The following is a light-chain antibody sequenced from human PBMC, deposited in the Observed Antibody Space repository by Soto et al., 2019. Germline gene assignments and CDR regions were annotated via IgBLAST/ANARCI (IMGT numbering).Light chain of an antibody. J-gene: IGKJ4*01. CDR1: QSVSSNY. CDR3: QQYGSSLL. CDR2: GAS. V-gene: IGKV3-20*01. Sequence: EIVLTQSPGTLSLSPGERATLSCRASQSVSSNYLGWYQQKPGQAPRLVIFGASSRATGIPDRFSGSGSGTDFTLTISRLEPEDFAVYYCQQYGSSLLFGGATTVEIK.